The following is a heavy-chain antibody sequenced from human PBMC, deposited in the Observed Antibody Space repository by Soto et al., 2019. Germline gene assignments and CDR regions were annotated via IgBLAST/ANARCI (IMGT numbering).Heavy chain of an antibody. CDR3: AKSRFRTTGYGTPLTY. D-gene: IGHD6-13*01. V-gene: IGHV3-33*03. CDR2: IWYDGTNE. Sequence: QVQLVESGGGVVQPGRSLRLSCAASGFIFSAHAMHWVRQAPGKGLEWVAVIWYDGTNENYADSVKGRFTISRDNSKNSLHLQMHSLRVADTAVYYFAKSRFRTTGYGTPLTYWAQGTLVTVSP. J-gene: IGHJ4*02. CDR1: GFIFSAHA.